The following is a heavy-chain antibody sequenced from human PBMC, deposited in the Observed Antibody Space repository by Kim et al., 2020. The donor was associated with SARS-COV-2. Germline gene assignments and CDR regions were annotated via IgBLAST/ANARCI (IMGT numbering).Heavy chain of an antibody. Sequence: SQTLSLTCAISGDSVSSNSGAWHWIRQSPSRGLEWLGRTYYRSKWYNDYAVSMKSRITINPDTSKNQFSLQMNSVTPEDTAVYYCARGSGFLAYWGQGTLVTVSS. CDR1: GDSVSSNSGA. J-gene: IGHJ4*02. CDR3: ARGSGFLAY. V-gene: IGHV6-1*01. CDR2: TYYRSKWYN. D-gene: IGHD6-19*01.